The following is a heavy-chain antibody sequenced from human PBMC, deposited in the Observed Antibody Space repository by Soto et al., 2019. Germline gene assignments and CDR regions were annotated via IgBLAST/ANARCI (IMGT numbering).Heavy chain of an antibody. Sequence: GGSLRLSCAASGFTFSDHYMDWVRQAPGKGLEWVGRTRNKANSYTTEYAASVKGRFTISRDDSKNSLYLQMNSLKTEDTAVYYCARVVGATDYYYYGMDVWGQGTTVTVSS. J-gene: IGHJ6*02. V-gene: IGHV3-72*01. CDR1: GFTFSDHY. CDR3: ARVVGATDYYYYGMDV. CDR2: TRNKANSYTT. D-gene: IGHD1-26*01.